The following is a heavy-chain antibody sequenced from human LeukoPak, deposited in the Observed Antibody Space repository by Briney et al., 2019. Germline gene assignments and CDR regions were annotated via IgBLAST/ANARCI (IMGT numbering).Heavy chain of an antibody. V-gene: IGHV3-7*04. CDR1: GFTFSSYW. CDR3: ARDSEAMVRGVIIRRFDY. CDR2: IKQDGSEK. Sequence: GGSLRLSCTASGFTFSSYWMSWVRQAPGKGLEWVANIKQDGSEKYYVDSVKGRFTISRDNAKNSLYLQMNSLRAEDTAVYYCARDSEAMVRGVIIRRFDYWGQGTLVTVSS. J-gene: IGHJ4*02. D-gene: IGHD3-10*01.